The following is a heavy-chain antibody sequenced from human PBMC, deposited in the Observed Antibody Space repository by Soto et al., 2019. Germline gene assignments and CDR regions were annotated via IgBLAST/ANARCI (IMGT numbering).Heavy chain of an antibody. CDR1: GGSISSSSYY. D-gene: IGHD2-15*01. CDR2: IYYSGST. Sequence: SETLSLTCTVSGGSISSSSYYWGWIRQPPGKGLEWIGSIYYSGSTYYNPSLKSRVTISVDTSKNQFSLKLSSVTAADTAVYYCARQIVVVVAATSDSGSRRSFRPSVYFDYWGQGTLVTVSS. V-gene: IGHV4-39*01. CDR3: ARQIVVVVAATSDSGSRRSFRPSVYFDY. J-gene: IGHJ4*02.